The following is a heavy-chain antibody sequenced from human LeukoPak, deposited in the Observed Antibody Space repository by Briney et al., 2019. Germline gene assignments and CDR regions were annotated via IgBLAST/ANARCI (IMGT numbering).Heavy chain of an antibody. CDR1: GFTFSSYA. CDR2: IKNDGSEK. CDR3: ARLGYACAEY. V-gene: IGHV3-7*01. D-gene: IGHD5-12*01. Sequence: WGSLRLSCAASGFTFSSYAMSWVRQAPGKGLEWVANIKNDGSEKFYVGSVKGRFTISRDDAKNSLYLQMDSLRAEDTAVYYCARLGYACAEYWGQGILVTVSS. J-gene: IGHJ4*02.